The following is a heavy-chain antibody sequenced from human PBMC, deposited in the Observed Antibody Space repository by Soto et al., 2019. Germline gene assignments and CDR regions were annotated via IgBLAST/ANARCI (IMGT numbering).Heavy chain of an antibody. D-gene: IGHD4-17*01. CDR3: ASLYGDYVSY. CDR2: ISYSGST. V-gene: IGHV4-39*01. J-gene: IGHJ4*02. CDR1: GDSISASSYY. Sequence: SETLSLTCTVSGDSISASSYYWGWIRQPPGKGLEWIGSISYSGSTYYNPSLKSRVTISVDTSKIQFSLKLSSVTAADTAVYYCASLYGDYVSYWGQGTLVTVSS.